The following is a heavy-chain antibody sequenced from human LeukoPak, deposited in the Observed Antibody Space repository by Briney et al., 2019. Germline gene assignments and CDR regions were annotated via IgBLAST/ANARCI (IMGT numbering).Heavy chain of an antibody. CDR3: ARTYYDFRSGYLYYYMDV. J-gene: IGHJ6*03. CDR2: IYPGDSDT. D-gene: IGHD3-3*01. CDR1: GYSFTSYW. V-gene: IGHV5-51*03. Sequence: KPGESLKISCKGPGYSFTSYWIGWVRQMPGKGLEWMGIIYPGDSDTRYSPSFQGQVTISADKSISTAYLQWSSLKASDTAMYYCARTYYDFRSGYLYYYMDVWGKGTTVTVSS.